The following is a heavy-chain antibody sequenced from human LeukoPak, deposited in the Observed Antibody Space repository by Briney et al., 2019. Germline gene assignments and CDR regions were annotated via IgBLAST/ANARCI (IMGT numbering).Heavy chain of an antibody. D-gene: IGHD6-19*01. Sequence: SETLSLTCTVSGGSMRMSTYYWGWIRQPPGKGLEWIGSIYHSGSTHYNPSLRSRVTMSVDTSKNQFTLKVTAVTAADAAVYYCVTNGTVTVAGTKFNYFDYWGRGALVTVSS. J-gene: IGHJ4*02. CDR3: VTNGTVTVAGTKFNYFDY. CDR2: IYHSGST. CDR1: GGSMRMSTYY. V-gene: IGHV4-39*01.